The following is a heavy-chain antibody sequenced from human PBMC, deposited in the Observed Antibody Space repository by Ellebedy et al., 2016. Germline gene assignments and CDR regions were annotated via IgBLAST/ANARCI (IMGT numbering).Heavy chain of an antibody. CDR2: ISSSSSYI. CDR3: AREGWNFEAFDF. CDR1: GFSFSNFG. J-gene: IGHJ3*01. D-gene: IGHD1-7*01. V-gene: IGHV3-21*01. Sequence: GGSLRLXXAASGFSFSNFGMNWVRQAPGKGLEWVASISSSSSYIYYADSVKGRFTISRDNANDSLYLHMNSLRAEDTAVYYCAREGWNFEAFDFWGQGTMVTVSS.